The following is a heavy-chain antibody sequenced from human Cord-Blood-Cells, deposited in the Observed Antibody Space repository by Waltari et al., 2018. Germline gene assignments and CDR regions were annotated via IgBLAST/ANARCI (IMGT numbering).Heavy chain of an antibody. Sequence: EVQLVESGGGLVQPGGSLRLSCAASGFTFSSYWMSWVRQAPGKGLEWVVNIKQDGSEKYYVDSVKGRFTISRDNAKNSLYLQMNSLRAEDTAVYYCARDLEGDIPKYGSGSYDYWGQGTLVTVSS. CDR2: IKQDGSEK. V-gene: IGHV3-7*01. D-gene: IGHD3-10*01. J-gene: IGHJ4*02. CDR3: ARDLEGDIPKYGSGSYDY. CDR1: GFTFSSYW.